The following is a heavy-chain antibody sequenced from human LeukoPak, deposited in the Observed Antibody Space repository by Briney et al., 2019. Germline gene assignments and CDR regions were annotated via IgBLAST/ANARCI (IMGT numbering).Heavy chain of an antibody. CDR2: SDYNGGT. Sequence: SETLSLTCTVSGGSISSYYWSWIRQPPGKGLEWIGYSDYNGGTHYNPSLKSRVTISVDTSKNQFSLELRSVTAADTAVYYCARVGSYAFDIWGQGTMVTVSS. CDR3: ARVGSYAFDI. V-gene: IGHV4-59*12. J-gene: IGHJ3*02. CDR1: GGSISSYY.